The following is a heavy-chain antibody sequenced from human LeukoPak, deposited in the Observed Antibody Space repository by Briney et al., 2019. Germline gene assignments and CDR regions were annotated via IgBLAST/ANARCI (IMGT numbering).Heavy chain of an antibody. CDR2: IKQDVSEK. CDR3: ARLRITMESYAFDI. V-gene: IGHV3-7*01. J-gene: IGHJ3*02. D-gene: IGHD3-10*01. CDR1: DFTFFSSW. Sequence: GGSLRLSCAASDFTFFSSWMSWVRQAPGKGLEWVANIKQDVSEKHYVGSVKGRFTISRDNAENSLYLQMNSLRAEDTAVYYCARLRITMESYAFDIWGQGTMVTVSS.